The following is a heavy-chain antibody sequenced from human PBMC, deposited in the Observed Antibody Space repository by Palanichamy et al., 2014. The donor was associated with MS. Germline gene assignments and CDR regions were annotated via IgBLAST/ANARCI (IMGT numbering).Heavy chain of an antibody. D-gene: IGHD3-10*01. CDR2: SALTMGNT. V-gene: IGHV1-18*01. CDR3: VRSGYYYDSGGEYYYGMDV. CDR1: GYTFNIYR. J-gene: IGHJ6*02. Sequence: QVQLVQSGGEVKKTGASVKVSCKASGYTFNIYRYQLGCDRPLGKGLSGWDGSALTMGNTNYARKLQGRVTMTTDTSTSTAYMELGSLTSDDTAVFYCVRSGYYYDSGGEYYYGMDVWGQGTTVTVSS.